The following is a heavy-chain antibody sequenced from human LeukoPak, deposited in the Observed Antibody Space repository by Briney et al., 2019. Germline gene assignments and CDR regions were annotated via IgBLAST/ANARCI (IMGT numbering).Heavy chain of an antibody. CDR3: AKDRYSSGWASYWYFDL. J-gene: IGHJ2*01. V-gene: IGHV3-23*01. Sequence: GGSLRLSCAASGFTFSSYGMSWVRQAPGKGLEWVSAISGSGGSTYYADSVKGRFTISRDNSKNTLYLQMNSLRAEDTAVYYCAKDRYSSGWASYWYFDLWGRGTLVTVSS. CDR1: GFTFSSYG. CDR2: ISGSGGST. D-gene: IGHD6-19*01.